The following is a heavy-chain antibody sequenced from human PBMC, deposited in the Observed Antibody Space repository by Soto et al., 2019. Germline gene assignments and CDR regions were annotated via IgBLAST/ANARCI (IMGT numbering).Heavy chain of an antibody. Sequence: QVQLVESGGGVVQPGRSLRLSCAASGFRFSGFGMHWVRQAPGKGLEWVAILRYDGSNKYYADSVTGRFTISRDNSQNTLYLQMDSLRVEDTAVYYCARDGVGATTFYGYFDYWGQGILVTVSS. J-gene: IGHJ4*02. D-gene: IGHD1-26*01. CDR1: GFRFSGFG. CDR3: ARDGVGATTFYGYFDY. V-gene: IGHV3-33*01. CDR2: LRYDGSNK.